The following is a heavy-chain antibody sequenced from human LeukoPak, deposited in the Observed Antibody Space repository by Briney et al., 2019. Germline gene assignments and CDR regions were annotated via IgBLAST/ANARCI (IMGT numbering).Heavy chain of an antibody. CDR1: GYTFTSYG. V-gene: IGHV1-18*01. D-gene: IGHD2-2*01. Sequence: ASVKVSCKASGYTFTSYGITWVRQAPGQGLEWMGWISAYNGNTNYPQKLQGRVTMTTDTSTSTAYMELRSLRSDDTAVYYCARDGYQPLDVTCFQHWGQGTLVTVSS. CDR3: ARDGYQPLDVTCFQH. CDR2: ISAYNGNT. J-gene: IGHJ1*01.